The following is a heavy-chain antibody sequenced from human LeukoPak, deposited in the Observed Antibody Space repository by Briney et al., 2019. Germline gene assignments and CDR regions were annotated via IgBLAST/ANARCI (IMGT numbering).Heavy chain of an antibody. CDR3: AWSGLNYFAT. V-gene: IGHV3-15*01. D-gene: IGHD3-3*01. CDR1: GLIFSDAW. CDR2: IKSKAGGETR. Sequence: RSLRLSCAASGLIFSDAWMSWVRPAPGKGLEWVGRIKSKAGGETRNYGAPVKGRFTISRDDSENTVFLQLNTLKIEDTAVYYCAWSGLNYFATWGQGTLVTVSS. J-gene: IGHJ5*02.